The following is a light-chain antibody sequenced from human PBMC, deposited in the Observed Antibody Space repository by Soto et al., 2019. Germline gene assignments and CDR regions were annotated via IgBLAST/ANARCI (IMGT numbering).Light chain of an antibody. J-gene: IGKJ4*01. CDR3: QQYNNWPPLT. V-gene: IGKV3-15*01. Sequence: IVMTQSPATLSVSPGERATLSCRASKSVSSTLAWYQQKPGQAPRLLIYGASTRATGIPARFSGSGSGTEFTLTISSLQSEDFAVYYCQQYNNWPPLTFGGGTKVEIK. CDR1: KSVSST. CDR2: GAS.